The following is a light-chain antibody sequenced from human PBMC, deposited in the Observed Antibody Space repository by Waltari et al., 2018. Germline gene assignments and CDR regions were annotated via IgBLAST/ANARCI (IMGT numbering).Light chain of an antibody. CDR2: DVT. CDR1: PSDICYTNF. CDR3: SSYTSSRTLI. J-gene: IGLJ2*01. Sequence: QSALTQPASVSGSPGQSIAISFTGTPSDICYTNFVSWYQQNPGKAPTLIIYDVTGRPSGVSDRFSGSKSGNTASLTISGLQAEDEADYYCSSYTSSRTLIFGGGTKVTV. V-gene: IGLV2-14*01.